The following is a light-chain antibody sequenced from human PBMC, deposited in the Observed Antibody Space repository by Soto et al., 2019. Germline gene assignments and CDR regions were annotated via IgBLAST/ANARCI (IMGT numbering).Light chain of an antibody. Sequence: DIQMTQFPSTLSASVGDKVTITCRASQTTNTWLAWYQQKPGTAPKLLIYDASSLEGGVPSRFSASGSGTEFTLTISSLQPADLATYYCQHYISYPYTFSQGTKVEIK. V-gene: IGKV1-5*01. CDR3: QHYISYPYT. CDR1: QTTNTW. J-gene: IGKJ2*01. CDR2: DAS.